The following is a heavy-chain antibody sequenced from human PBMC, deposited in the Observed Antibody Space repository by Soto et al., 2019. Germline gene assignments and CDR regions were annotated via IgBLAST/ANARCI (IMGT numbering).Heavy chain of an antibody. V-gene: IGHV3-23*01. J-gene: IGHJ6*02. CDR2: ISGSGGST. Sequence: EVQLLESGGGLVQPGGSLRLSCAASGFTFSSYAMSWVRQAPGKGLEWVSAISGSGGSTYYADSVKGRFTISRDNSKNTLYLQMTRQRAEDTAVYYCASAAREYYYYGMDVWGQGTTVTVSS. CDR1: GFTFSSYA. CDR3: ASAAREYYYYGMDV.